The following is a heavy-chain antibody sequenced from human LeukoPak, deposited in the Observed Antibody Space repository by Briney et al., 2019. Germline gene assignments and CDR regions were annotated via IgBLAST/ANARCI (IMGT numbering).Heavy chain of an antibody. J-gene: IGHJ5*02. CDR2: INPSGGST. D-gene: IGHD7-27*01. CDR3: ATVQLGIMNWFDP. CDR1: GYTFTSYY. Sequence: ASVKVSCKASGYTFTSYYMHWVRQAPGQGLEWMGIINPSGGSTSYAQKFQGRVTMTEDTSTDTAYMELSSLRSEDTAVYYCATVQLGIMNWFDPWGQGTLVTVSS. V-gene: IGHV1-46*01.